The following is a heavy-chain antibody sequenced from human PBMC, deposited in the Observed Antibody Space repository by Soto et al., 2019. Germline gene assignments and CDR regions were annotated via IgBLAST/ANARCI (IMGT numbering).Heavy chain of an antibody. CDR2: INPNSGGT. CDR3: ARGGIAAAGPGVFDY. J-gene: IGHJ4*02. D-gene: IGHD6-13*01. Sequence: ASVKVSCKASGYTFTGYYMHWVRQAPGQGLEWMGWINPNSGGTNYAQKFQGWVTMTRDTPISTAYMELSRLRSDDTAVYYCARGGIAAAGPGVFDYWGQGTLVTVPQ. V-gene: IGHV1-2*04. CDR1: GYTFTGYY.